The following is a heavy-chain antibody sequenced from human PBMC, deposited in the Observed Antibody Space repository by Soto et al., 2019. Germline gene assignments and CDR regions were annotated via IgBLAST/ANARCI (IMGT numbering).Heavy chain of an antibody. J-gene: IGHJ6*03. V-gene: IGHV1-3*01. CDR3: ARVVPAASFHRKYYYYMDV. D-gene: IGHD2-2*01. CDR1: GYTFTSYA. CDR2: INAGNGNT. Sequence: QVQLVQSGAEVKKPGASVKVSCKASGYTFTSYAMHWVRQAPGQRLEWMGWINAGNGNTKYSQKFQGRVTITRDTSASTAYMELSSLRSEDTAVYYCARVVPAASFHRKYYYYMDVWGKGTTVTVSS.